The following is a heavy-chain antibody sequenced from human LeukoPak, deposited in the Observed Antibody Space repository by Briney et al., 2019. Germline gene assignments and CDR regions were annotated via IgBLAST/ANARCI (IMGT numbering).Heavy chain of an antibody. CDR2: IYYSGST. J-gene: IGHJ3*02. CDR3: ARGRGYNYDYGAFDI. V-gene: IGHV4-59*01. CDR1: GGSISYYY. D-gene: IGHD3-16*01. Sequence: SETLSLTCTVSGGSISYYYWSWIRQPPGKGLEWIGYIYYSGSTNYNPSLKSRVTISVDTSKNQFSLKLSSVTAADTAVYYCARGRGYNYDYGAFDIWGQGTMVTVSS.